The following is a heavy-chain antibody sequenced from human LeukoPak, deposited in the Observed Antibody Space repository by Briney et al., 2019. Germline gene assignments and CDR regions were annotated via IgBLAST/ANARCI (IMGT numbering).Heavy chain of an antibody. Sequence: SQTLSLTCAISGDSVSSNSAAWDWIRQSPSRGLEWLGRTYYRSKWYNDYAVSVKSRITINPDTSKNQFSLQLDSVTPEDTAVYYCCHSLSGRTGAFDIWGRGTVVTVSS. CDR3: CHSLSGRTGAFDI. J-gene: IGHJ3*02. D-gene: IGHD2-21*01. CDR2: TYYRSKWYN. V-gene: IGHV6-1*01. CDR1: GDSVSSNSAA.